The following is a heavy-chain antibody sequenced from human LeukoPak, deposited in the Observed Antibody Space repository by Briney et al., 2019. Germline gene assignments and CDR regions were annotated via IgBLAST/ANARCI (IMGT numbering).Heavy chain of an antibody. CDR1: GGTFSSYA. V-gene: IGHV1-69*05. D-gene: IGHD5-12*01. CDR2: IIPIFGTA. Sequence: GASVKVSCKASGGTFSSYAISWVRQAPGQGLEWMGRIIPIFGTADYAQKFQGRVTITTDESTSTAYMELSSLRSEDTAVYYCARDWLRLQIDAFDIWGQGTMVTVSS. CDR3: ARDWLRLQIDAFDI. J-gene: IGHJ3*02.